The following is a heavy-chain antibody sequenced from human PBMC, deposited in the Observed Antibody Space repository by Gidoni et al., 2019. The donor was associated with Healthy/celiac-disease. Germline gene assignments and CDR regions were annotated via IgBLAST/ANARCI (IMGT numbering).Heavy chain of an antibody. D-gene: IGHD6-13*01. J-gene: IGHJ4*02. CDR3: ARDIGPIIAAAGTDFDY. V-gene: IGHV3-30*17. Sequence: GKGLEWVAVISYDGSNKYYADSVKGRFTISRDNSKNTLYLQMNSLRAEDTAVYYCARDIGPIIAAAGTDFDYWGQGTLVTVSS. CDR2: ISYDGSNK.